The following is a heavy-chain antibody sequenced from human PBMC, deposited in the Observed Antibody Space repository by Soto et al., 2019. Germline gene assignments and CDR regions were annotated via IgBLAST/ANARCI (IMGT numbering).Heavy chain of an antibody. Sequence: GASVKVSCKASGYTFTSYDINWVRQATGQGLEWMGWMNPNSGNTGYAQKFQGRVTMTRNTSISTAYMELSSLRSEDTAVYYCARGRAYSGIRYYYYGMDVWGQGTTVTVSS. CDR2: MNPNSGNT. CDR1: GYTFTSYD. J-gene: IGHJ6*02. V-gene: IGHV1-8*01. CDR3: ARGRAYSGIRYYYYGMDV. D-gene: IGHD6-13*01.